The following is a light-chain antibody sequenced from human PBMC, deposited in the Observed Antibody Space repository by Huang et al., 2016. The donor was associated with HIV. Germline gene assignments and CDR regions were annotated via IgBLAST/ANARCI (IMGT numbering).Light chain of an antibody. CDR3: QQYGNSPLT. V-gene: IGKV3-20*01. CDR2: GAT. J-gene: IGKJ4*01. CDR1: QRVSTDY. Sequence: ETVLTQSPGILSLSPGERATLSCRASQRVSTDYLAWYQQKPGQAPRLLIHGATVRATGIPDRFSGSGSGTDFTLTINRLEPEDSALYYCQQYGNSPLTFGGGTEVEIK.